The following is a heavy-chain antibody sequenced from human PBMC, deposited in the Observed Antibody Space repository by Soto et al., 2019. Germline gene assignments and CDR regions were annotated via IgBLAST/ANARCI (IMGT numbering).Heavy chain of an antibody. Sequence: QVQLVEPGGGVVQPGRALRLSCAASGFTFSNYGMHWVRQAPGKGLKWVAVISYDGSNKYYADSVKGRFTISRDNSKNMLYLQMNSLRAEDTAVYYCAKAISGWYFDYWGQGTLVTVSS. J-gene: IGHJ4*02. CDR3: AKAISGWYFDY. CDR2: ISYDGSNK. D-gene: IGHD6-19*01. V-gene: IGHV3-30*18. CDR1: GFTFSNYG.